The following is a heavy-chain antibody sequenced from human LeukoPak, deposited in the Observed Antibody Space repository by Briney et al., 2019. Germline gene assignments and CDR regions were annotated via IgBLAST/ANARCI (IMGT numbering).Heavy chain of an antibody. CDR3: ASEYSNTFYFDN. D-gene: IGHD6-6*01. Sequence: ASVKVSCKASGYTFTGYYMHWVRQAPGQGLEWMGWINPNSGGAIYAQKFQGRVTLTRDTSINTAYMELSSLRSDDTAIYYCASEYSNTFYFDNWGQGTLVAVSS. CDR1: GYTFTGYY. V-gene: IGHV1-2*02. CDR2: INPNSGGA. J-gene: IGHJ4*02.